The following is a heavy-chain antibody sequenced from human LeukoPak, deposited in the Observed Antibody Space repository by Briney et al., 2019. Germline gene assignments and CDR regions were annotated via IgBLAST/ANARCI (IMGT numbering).Heavy chain of an antibody. CDR3: ARSPRIQLWDQGFDY. CDR1: GGPISSSSYY. V-gene: IGHV4-39*07. CDR2: IYYSGST. J-gene: IGHJ4*02. Sequence: SDTLSLPCTVSGGPISSSSYYWGSIPPPPGTGVEWVRIIYYSGSTYYNPSLKSRVTISVDTSKNQFSLKLSSVTAADAAVYYCARSPRIQLWDQGFDYWGQGTLVTVSS. D-gene: IGHD5-18*01.